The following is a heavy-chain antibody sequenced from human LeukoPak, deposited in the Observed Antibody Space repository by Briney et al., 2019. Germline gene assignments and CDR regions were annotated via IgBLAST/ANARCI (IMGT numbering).Heavy chain of an antibody. J-gene: IGHJ4*02. CDR3: ARVGGPGWYGY. CDR2: ISYDGSNK. Sequence: SGGSLRLSCAASGFTFSSYAMHWVRQAPGKGLEWVAVISYDGSNKYYADSVKGRFTISRDNAKNTLYLQMNSLRAEDTALYYCARVGGPGWYGYWGQGTLVTVSS. CDR1: GFTFSSYA. V-gene: IGHV3-30-3*01. D-gene: IGHD6-19*01.